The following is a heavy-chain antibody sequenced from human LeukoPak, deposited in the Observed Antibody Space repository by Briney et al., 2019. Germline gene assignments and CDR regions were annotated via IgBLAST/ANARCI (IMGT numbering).Heavy chain of an antibody. J-gene: IGHJ4*02. CDR3: ARSIPPPSDTLAAGNFDY. V-gene: IGHV4-31*03. D-gene: IGHD6-13*01. Sequence: SETLSLTCTVSGGSISSGGYYWSWIRQHPGKGLEWIGYIYYSGSTYYNPSLKSRVTISVDTSKNQFSLKLSSVTAADTAVYYCARSIPPPSDTLAAGNFDYWGQGTLVTVSS. CDR2: IYYSGST. CDR1: GGSISSGGYY.